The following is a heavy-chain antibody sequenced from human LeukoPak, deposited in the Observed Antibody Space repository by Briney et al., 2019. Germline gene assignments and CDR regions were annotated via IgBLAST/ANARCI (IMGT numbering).Heavy chain of an antibody. V-gene: IGHV3-23*01. CDR1: GFTFSSYA. D-gene: IGHD3-10*01. J-gene: IGHJ4*02. Sequence: PGGSLRLSCAASGFTFSSYAMSWVRQAPGKGLEWVSAISGSGGSTYYADSVKGRFTISRDNSKNTLYLQMNSLRAEDTAVYYCASLFTMVRGVNVDYWGQGTLVTVSS. CDR2: ISGSGGST. CDR3: ASLFTMVRGVNVDY.